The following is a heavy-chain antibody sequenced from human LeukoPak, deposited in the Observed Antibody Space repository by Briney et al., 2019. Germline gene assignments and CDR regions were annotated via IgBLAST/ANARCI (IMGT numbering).Heavy chain of an antibody. CDR1: GGTFSRYA. V-gene: IGHV1-69*13. CDR3: ATSGGDYYYSLDV. Sequence: GASVKVSCKASGGTFSRYAISWVRQAPGQGLEWMGGIIPVLGTTNYAQTVQNKVTITADESTSTTYMELSSLTSEDTAVYYCATSGGDYYYSLDVWGKGTPVTISS. D-gene: IGHD3-10*01. J-gene: IGHJ6*03. CDR2: IIPVLGTT.